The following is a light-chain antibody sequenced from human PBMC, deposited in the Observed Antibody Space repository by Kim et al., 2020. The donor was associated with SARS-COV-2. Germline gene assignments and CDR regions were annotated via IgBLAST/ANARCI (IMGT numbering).Light chain of an antibody. V-gene: IGKV3-11*01. J-gene: IGKJ4*01. CDR3: QQRSNRPPLT. CDR1: QSVDNY. CDR2: DAS. Sequence: SPGESAPLSCRASQSVDNYLAWYQQKPGQAPRLLISDASNRAAGIPARFWGSGSGTDFTLIISSVEPEDYAVYYCQQRSNRPPLTFGGGTKVDIK.